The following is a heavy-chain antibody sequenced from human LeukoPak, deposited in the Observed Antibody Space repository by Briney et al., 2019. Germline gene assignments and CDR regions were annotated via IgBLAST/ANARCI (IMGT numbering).Heavy chain of an antibody. CDR3: AKDGAVAGYYYYGMDV. V-gene: IGHV3-23*01. CDR1: GFTFSSYA. D-gene: IGHD6-19*01. CDR2: ISGSGGST. J-gene: IGHJ6*02. Sequence: GGSLRLSCAASGFTFSSYAMSWVRQAPGKGLEWVSAISGSGGSTYYADSVKGRFTISRDNSKNTLYLQMNSLRAEDTAVYYCAKDGAVAGYYYYGMDVWGQGTTVTVSS.